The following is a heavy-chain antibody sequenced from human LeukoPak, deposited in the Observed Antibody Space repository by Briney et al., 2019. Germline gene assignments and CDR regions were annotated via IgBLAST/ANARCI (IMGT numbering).Heavy chain of an antibody. Sequence: GGSLRLSCAASGFTFSSYWMHWVRQAPGKGLVWVSRINSDGSSTSYADSVKGRFTISRDNAKNTLYLQMNSLRAEDTAVYYCARKRSSSWCDGLDYWGQGTLVTVSS. CDR1: GFTFSSYW. CDR2: INSDGSST. D-gene: IGHD6-13*01. V-gene: IGHV3-74*01. CDR3: ARKRSSSWCDGLDY. J-gene: IGHJ4*02.